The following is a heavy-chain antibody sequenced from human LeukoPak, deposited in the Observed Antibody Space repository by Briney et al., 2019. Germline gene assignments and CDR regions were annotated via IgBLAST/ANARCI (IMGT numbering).Heavy chain of an antibody. J-gene: IGHJ1*01. D-gene: IGHD4-17*01. Sequence: SGTLSLTCGVSGGSISSNNWWSWVRQPPGQGLEWIGEIYHSGSANYNPSLKSRVTISVDTSKNQFSLKLSSVTAADAAVYYCARDYNRNDFYGDYRYLQHWGQGTLVTVSS. CDR2: IYHSGSA. CDR3: ARDYNRNDFYGDYRYLQH. CDR1: GGSISSNNW. V-gene: IGHV4-4*02.